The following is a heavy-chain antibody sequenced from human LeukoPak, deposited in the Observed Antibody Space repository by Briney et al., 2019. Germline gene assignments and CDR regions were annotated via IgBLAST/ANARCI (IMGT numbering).Heavy chain of an antibody. D-gene: IGHD5-12*01. V-gene: IGHV3-23*01. CDR2: ISSRGDRT. CDR1: GFTFSTSA. Sequence: GGSLRLSCAASGFTFSTSAMSWGRQAPGKGLEWVPAISSRGDRTYYADSVQGRFTISRDDSKNTLYLQMNSLRAEDTAVYYCAKGGWLEYWGQGTLVTVSS. J-gene: IGHJ4*02. CDR3: AKGGWLEY.